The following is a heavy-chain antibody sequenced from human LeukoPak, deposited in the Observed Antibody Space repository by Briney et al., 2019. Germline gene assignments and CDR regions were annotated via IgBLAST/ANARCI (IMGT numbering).Heavy chain of an antibody. D-gene: IGHD3-10*01. V-gene: IGHV4-39*01. J-gene: IGHJ6*02. CDR3: ARMGYYCGSGSPRVYYYGMDV. Sequence: PSETLSLTCTVSGGSISSSSYYWGWIRQPPGKGLEWIGSIYYSGSTYYNPSLKSRVTISVDTSKNQFSLKLSSVTAADTAVYYCARMGYYCGSGSPRVYYYGMDVWGQGTTVTVSS. CDR1: GGSISSSSYY. CDR2: IYYSGST.